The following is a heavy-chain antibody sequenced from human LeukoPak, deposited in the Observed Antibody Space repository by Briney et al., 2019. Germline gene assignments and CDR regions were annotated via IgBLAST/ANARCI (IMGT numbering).Heavy chain of an antibody. CDR2: ISYDGSNK. CDR1: GVTFSNYA. CDR3: ARDNMAVPGNSYYYGLDV. J-gene: IGHJ6*02. Sequence: GGSLRLSCAASGVTFSNYAMHWVRQAPGKGLEWVAVISYDGSNKHYADSVKGRFTISRDNSKNTLYLQMTSLRAEDTAVYYCARDNMAVPGNSYYYGLDVWGQGTTVTVSS. V-gene: IGHV3-30-3*01. D-gene: IGHD6-13*01.